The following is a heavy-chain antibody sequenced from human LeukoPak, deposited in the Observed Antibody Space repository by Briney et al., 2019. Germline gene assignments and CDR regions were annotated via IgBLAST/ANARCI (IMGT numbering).Heavy chain of an antibody. CDR2: SSSGGETI. J-gene: IGHJ5*02. V-gene: IGHV3-48*01. Sequence: GGSLRLSCAGSEMTFSSFAMSWVRQAQGKGLEWVSYSSSGGETIVYADSVRGRFTISRDNAKNSVYLQMSSLRAEDTALYYCASTHGYCSSVSCYGVRFDPWGQGTLVTVSS. CDR1: EMTFSSFA. CDR3: ASTHGYCSSVSCYGVRFDP. D-gene: IGHD2-2*03.